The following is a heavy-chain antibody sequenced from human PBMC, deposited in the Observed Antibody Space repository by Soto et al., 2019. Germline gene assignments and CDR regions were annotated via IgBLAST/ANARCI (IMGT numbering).Heavy chain of an antibody. CDR1: RFTFSNYA. V-gene: IGHV3-23*01. D-gene: IGHD2-2*01. Sequence: GGSLRLSCAASRFTFSNYAMTWVRQGPGQGLERVSAHSVSGGSAYYANSVKGRFTISRDNSKNTLYLQMNSLRAYDSGVYYCAKDPYSGVLVPVAIGFDPWGPGTLVTVST. CDR3: AKDPYSGVLVPVAIGFDP. J-gene: IGHJ5*02. CDR2: HSVSGGSA.